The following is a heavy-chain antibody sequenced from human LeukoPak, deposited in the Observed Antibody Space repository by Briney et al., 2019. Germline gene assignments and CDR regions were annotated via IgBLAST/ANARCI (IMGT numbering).Heavy chain of an antibody. CDR2: INPNSGGT. Sequence: ASVKVSCKASGYTFTGYYMHWVRQAPGQGLERMGRINPNSGGTNYAQKFQGRVTMTRDTSISTAYMELSRLRSDDTAVYYCARDKEWLRLGDWGQGTLVTVSS. J-gene: IGHJ4*02. CDR3: ARDKEWLRLGD. V-gene: IGHV1-2*06. D-gene: IGHD5-12*01. CDR1: GYTFTGYY.